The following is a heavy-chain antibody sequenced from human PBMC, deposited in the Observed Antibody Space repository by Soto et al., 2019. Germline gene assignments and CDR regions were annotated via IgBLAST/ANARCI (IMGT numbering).Heavy chain of an antibody. CDR1: GGSISTYY. D-gene: IGHD6-13*01. V-gene: IGHV4-59*01. J-gene: IGHJ4*02. Sequence: SETLSLTCTVSGGSISTYYWSWVRQPPGKGLEWIGYIYYTGSTNYNPSLKSRVTMLVDTSKNQFSLKLNSVTAADTAVYYCTRGSNSEDFWGQGTLVTVSS. CDR3: TRGSNSEDF. CDR2: IYYTGST.